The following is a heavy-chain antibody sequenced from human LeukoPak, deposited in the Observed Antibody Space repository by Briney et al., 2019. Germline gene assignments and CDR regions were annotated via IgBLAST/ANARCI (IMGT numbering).Heavy chain of an antibody. CDR2: ISSSGSTI. CDR3: ARDLEQLVGGIDY. CDR1: GFTFSSYE. J-gene: IGHJ4*02. V-gene: IGHV3-48*03. Sequence: SGGSLRLSCAASGFTFSSYEMNWVRQAPGNGLEWVSYISSSGSTIYYADSVKGRFTISRDNAKNSLYLQMNSLRAEDTAVYYCARDLEQLVGGIDYWGQGTLVTVSS. D-gene: IGHD6-6*01.